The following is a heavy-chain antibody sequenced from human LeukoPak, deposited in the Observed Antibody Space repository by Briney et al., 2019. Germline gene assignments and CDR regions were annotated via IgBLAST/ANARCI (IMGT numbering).Heavy chain of an antibody. Sequence: PSETLSLTCTVSGGSISNYYWSWIRQPPGKGLEWIGYFYYSGSTNYNPSPKSRATISGDTSKNQFSLKLSSVTAADTAVYYCAREYTLYRSGWFLDYWGQGTVVAVSS. J-gene: IGHJ4*02. CDR1: GGSISNYY. CDR3: AREYTLYRSGWFLDY. D-gene: IGHD6-19*01. V-gene: IGHV4-59*01. CDR2: FYYSGST.